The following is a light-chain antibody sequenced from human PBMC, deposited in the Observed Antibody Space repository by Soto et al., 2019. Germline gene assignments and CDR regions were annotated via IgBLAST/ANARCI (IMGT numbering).Light chain of an antibody. CDR1: SSNIGSNT. CDR3: AAWDDSLSGLV. J-gene: IGLJ2*01. V-gene: IGLV1-44*01. Sequence: VLTQPPSASGTPGQRVTISCSGSSSNIGSNTANWYQQLPGSAPKLLIYTNNYRPSGVPDRFSGSKSGTSASLAISGLQSEDEADYYCAAWDDSLSGLVFGGGTKVTVL. CDR2: TNN.